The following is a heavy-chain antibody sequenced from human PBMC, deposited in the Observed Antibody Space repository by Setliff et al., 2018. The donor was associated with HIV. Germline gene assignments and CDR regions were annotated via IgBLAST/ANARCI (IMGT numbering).Heavy chain of an antibody. V-gene: IGHV4-59*08. Sequence: SETLSLTCTVSGGSISNYYWSRIRQPPGKGLEWIGYIYYSGSTNYNPSLKSRVTILVDSSRNQFSLRLSSVTAADTAVYYCARQFWMLTTLYFDSVGPGTLVTVSS. CDR3: ARQFWMLTTLYFDS. CDR2: IYYSGST. J-gene: IGHJ4*02. D-gene: IGHD3-16*01. CDR1: GGSISNYY.